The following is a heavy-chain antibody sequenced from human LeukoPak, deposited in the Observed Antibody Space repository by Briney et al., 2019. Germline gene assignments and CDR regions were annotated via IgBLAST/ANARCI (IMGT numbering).Heavy chain of an antibody. CDR1: GFTFSRYS. Sequence: GGSLRLSCAASGFTFSRYSMNWVRQAPGKGLQWVAVISYDGSNKYYADSVKGRFTISRDNSKNTLYLQMNSLRPEDTAVYYCAREGGISVLGTLDYWGQGTLVTVSS. V-gene: IGHV3-30*03. CDR2: ISYDGSNK. J-gene: IGHJ4*02. D-gene: IGHD6-19*01. CDR3: AREGGISVLGTLDY.